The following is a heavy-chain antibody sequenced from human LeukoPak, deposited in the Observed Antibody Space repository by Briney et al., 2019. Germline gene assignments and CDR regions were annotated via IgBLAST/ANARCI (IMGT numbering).Heavy chain of an antibody. CDR2: IIPIFGTA. J-gene: IGHJ3*02. CDR3: ARAGVGEQLVHAFDI. Sequence: ASVKVSCKASGYTLTSYAISWVRQAPGQGLEWMGGIIPIFGTANYAQKFQGRVTITADESTSTAYMELSSLRSEDTAVYYCARAGVGEQLVHAFDIWGQGTMVTVSS. D-gene: IGHD6-13*01. V-gene: IGHV1-69*13. CDR1: GYTLTSYA.